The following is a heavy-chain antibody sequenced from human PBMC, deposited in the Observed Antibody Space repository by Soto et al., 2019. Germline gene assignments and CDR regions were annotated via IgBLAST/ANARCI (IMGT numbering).Heavy chain of an antibody. V-gene: IGHV4-4*02. CDR2: IYHSGST. CDR1: GGSISSGGYS. D-gene: IGHD6-19*01. Sequence: SETLSLTCAVSGGSISSGGYSWSWVRQPPGKGLEWIGEIYHSGSTNYNPSLKSRVTISVDKSKNQFSLKLSSVTAADTAVYYCAREPIGWTRTYYFDYWGQGTLVTVSS. J-gene: IGHJ4*02. CDR3: AREPIGWTRTYYFDY.